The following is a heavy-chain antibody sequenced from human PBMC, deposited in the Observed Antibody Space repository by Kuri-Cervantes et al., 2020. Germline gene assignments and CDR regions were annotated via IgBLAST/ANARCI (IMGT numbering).Heavy chain of an antibody. CDR3: AAASKLRAFDI. CDR1: GFTFSSYG. D-gene: IGHD6-25*01. J-gene: IGHJ3*02. CDR2: ISYDGSNK. V-gene: IGHV3-30*03. Sequence: GESLKISCAASGFTFSSYGMHWVRQAPGKGLEWVAVISYDGSNKYYADSVKGRFTISRDNSKNTLYLQMNSLRAEDTAVYYCAAASKLRAFDIWGQGTMVTVSS.